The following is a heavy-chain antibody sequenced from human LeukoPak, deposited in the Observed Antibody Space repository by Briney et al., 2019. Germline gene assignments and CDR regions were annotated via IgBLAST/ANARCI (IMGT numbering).Heavy chain of an antibody. Sequence: GGSLRLSCAASGFSVSSDYMNWVRQAPGKGLEWVSVVYVGGGTDYADSVKGRFTISRDIPKNSLYLQMNSLRAEDTAVYYCARMEALGYCSSTSCYAYFDYWGQGTLVTVSS. D-gene: IGHD2-2*01. CDR3: ARMEALGYCSSTSCYAYFDY. CDR2: VYVGGGT. J-gene: IGHJ4*02. CDR1: GFSVSSDY. V-gene: IGHV3-53*01.